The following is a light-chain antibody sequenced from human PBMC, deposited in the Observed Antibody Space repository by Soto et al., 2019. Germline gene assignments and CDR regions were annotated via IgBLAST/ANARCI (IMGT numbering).Light chain of an antibody. Sequence: DSQMTQSPSTLSASVGDRVTSTCRASQSISRCLAWYQQKAGKAPKLLIYKASSLESGVPSRFSGSGSGTEFTLTISSLQPDDFATYYCQQYNSYSTFGQGTKVDIK. CDR1: QSISRC. CDR2: KAS. V-gene: IGKV1-5*03. J-gene: IGKJ1*01. CDR3: QQYNSYST.